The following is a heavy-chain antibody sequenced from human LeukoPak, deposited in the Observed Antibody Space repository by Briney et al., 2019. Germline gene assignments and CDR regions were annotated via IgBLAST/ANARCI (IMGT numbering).Heavy chain of an antibody. CDR3: ARDRGWQIAVGGTYYFDY. CDR1: GFTFSSYW. J-gene: IGHJ4*02. D-gene: IGHD6-19*01. V-gene: IGHV3-7*04. Sequence: GGSLRLSCAASGFTFSSYWISWVRQAPGKGLEWVANIKQDGSEKDYVDSVKGRFTISRDNAKNSLYLQMNSLRVEDTAVYYCARDRGWQIAVGGTYYFDYWGQGTLVTVSS. CDR2: IKQDGSEK.